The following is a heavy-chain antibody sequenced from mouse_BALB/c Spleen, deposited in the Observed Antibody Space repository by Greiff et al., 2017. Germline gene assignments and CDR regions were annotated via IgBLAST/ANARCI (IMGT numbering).Heavy chain of an antibody. CDR3: TRRRGYYYYFDY. J-gene: IGHJ2*01. D-gene: IGHD1-1*02. Sequence: VQLQQSGTVLARPGASVKMSCKASGYSFTSYWMHWVKQRPGQGLEWIGAIYPGNSDTSYNQKFKGKAKLTAVTSASTAYMELSSLTNEDSAVYYCTRRRGYYYYFDYWGQGTTLTVSS. CDR2: IYPGNSDT. CDR1: GYSFTSYW. V-gene: IGHV1-5*01.